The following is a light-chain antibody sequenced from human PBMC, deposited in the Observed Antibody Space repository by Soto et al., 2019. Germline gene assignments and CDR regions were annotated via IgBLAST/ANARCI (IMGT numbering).Light chain of an antibody. V-gene: IGLV2-8*02. Sequence: QSDLTPAAYATRSPGQAVSISCPGTSSDVGGYNYVSWYQQHPGKAPKLMIYEVNKRPSGVPDRFSGSKSGNTASLTVSGLQAEDEADYYRSSYPGSSNVFGTGSKVT. CDR1: SSDVGGYNY. CDR2: EVN. CDR3: SSYPGSSNV. J-gene: IGLJ1*01.